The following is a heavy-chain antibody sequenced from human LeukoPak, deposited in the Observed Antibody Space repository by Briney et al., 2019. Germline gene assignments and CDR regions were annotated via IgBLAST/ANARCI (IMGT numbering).Heavy chain of an antibody. D-gene: IGHD1/OR15-1a*01. CDR2: IFPGDSDT. Sequence: GESLKISCKGSGYSFTTYWIGWGRQMPGKGLEGMGIIFPGDSDTIYSPSFQGQATISADKSINTAYLQWSSLKASDTAIYYCATSESQTKFDYWGQGTLVTASS. V-gene: IGHV5-51*01. CDR1: GYSFTTYW. CDR3: ATSESQTKFDY. J-gene: IGHJ4*02.